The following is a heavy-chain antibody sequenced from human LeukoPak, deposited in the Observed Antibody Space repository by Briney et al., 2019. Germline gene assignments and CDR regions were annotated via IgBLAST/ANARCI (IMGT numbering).Heavy chain of an antibody. CDR3: ARETPTGYSSGWTGWFDP. CDR1: GYTFTGYY. J-gene: IGHJ5*02. CDR2: INPNSGGT. D-gene: IGHD6-19*01. V-gene: IGHV1-2*02. Sequence: ASVKVSCKASGYTFTGYYMHWVRQAPGQGLEWMGWINPNSGGTNYAQKFQGRVTTTRDTSISTAYMELSRLRSDDTAVYYCARETPTGYSSGWTGWFDPWGQGTLVTVSS.